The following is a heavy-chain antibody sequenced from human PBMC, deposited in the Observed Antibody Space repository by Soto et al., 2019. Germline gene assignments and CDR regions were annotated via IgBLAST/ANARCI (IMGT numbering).Heavy chain of an antibody. CDR3: ARSWSGYPTGENY. J-gene: IGHJ4*02. D-gene: IGHD3-3*01. V-gene: IGHV3-74*01. CDR2: INSDGSST. Sequence: EVQLVESGGGLFQPGGSLRLSCPASGFTFGGSWMHWARKAQGRGRVWVSRINSDGSSTSYADSVKGRFTISRDNAKNTLYLQMNSLRAEDTAVYYCARSWSGYPTGENYWGQGTLVTVSS. CDR1: GFTFGGSW.